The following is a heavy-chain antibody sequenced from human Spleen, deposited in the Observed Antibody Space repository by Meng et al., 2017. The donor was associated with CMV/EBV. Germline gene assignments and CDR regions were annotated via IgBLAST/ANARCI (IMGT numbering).Heavy chain of an antibody. CDR3: VREDNWSWSEFFNH. D-gene: IGHD1-1*01. CDR2: INGDGSGP. J-gene: IGHJ1*01. CDR1: GFTFSSYA. Sequence: GGSLRLSCAASGFTFSSYAMSWVRQAPGKGLEWIARINGDGSGPKYADSVKGRFTISRDNAKNTVYLQMKSLRVEDTAIYYCVREDNWSWSEFFNHWGQGALVTVSS. V-gene: IGHV3-74*03.